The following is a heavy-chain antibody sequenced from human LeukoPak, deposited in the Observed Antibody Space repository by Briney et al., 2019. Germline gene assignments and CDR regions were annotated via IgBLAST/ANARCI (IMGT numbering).Heavy chain of an antibody. J-gene: IGHJ4*02. D-gene: IGHD3-22*01. CDR1: GFTFSSYA. CDR2: ISYDGSNK. CDR3: ARDLTYYDSSGPFDY. Sequence: GGSLRLSCAASGFTFSSYAMHWVRQAPGKGLEWVAVISYDGSNKYYADSVKGRFTISRDNSKNTLYLQMNSLRAEDTAVYYCARDLTYYDSSGPFDYWAREPWSPSPQ. V-gene: IGHV3-30-3*01.